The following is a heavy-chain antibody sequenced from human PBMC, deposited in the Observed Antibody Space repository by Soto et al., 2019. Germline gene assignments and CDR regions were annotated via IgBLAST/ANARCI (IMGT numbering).Heavy chain of an antibody. CDR1: GYTFTSYY. CDR3: ARSSPRIDAFDI. J-gene: IGHJ3*02. CDR2: INPSGGST. Sequence: ASVKVSCKASGYTFTSYYMHWVRQAPGQGLEWMGIINPSGGSTSYAQKFQGRVTMTRDTSTSTVYMELSSLGSEDTAVYYCARSSPRIDAFDIWGQGKMVTVSS. V-gene: IGHV1-46*01.